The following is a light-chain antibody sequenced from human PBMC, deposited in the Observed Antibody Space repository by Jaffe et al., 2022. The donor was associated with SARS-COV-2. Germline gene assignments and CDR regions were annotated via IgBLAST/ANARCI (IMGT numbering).Light chain of an antibody. J-gene: IGKJ4*01. Sequence: EIVLTQSPATLSLSPGERATLSCRASQSVNNYLTWYQQKPGQAPRLLVYDASNRATGIPARFSGSGSGTDFSLTISSLEPEDFAVYYCQQRSSWPLTFGGGTKVEIK. CDR3: QQRSSWPLT. CDR2: DAS. V-gene: IGKV3-11*01. CDR1: QSVNNY.